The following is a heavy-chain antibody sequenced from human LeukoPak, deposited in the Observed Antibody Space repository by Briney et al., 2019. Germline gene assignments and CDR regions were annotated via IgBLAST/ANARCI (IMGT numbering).Heavy chain of an antibody. CDR1: GFTFSSYA. J-gene: IGHJ4*02. CDR2: ISYDGSNK. D-gene: IGHD2-2*01. Sequence: PGRSLRLSCAASGFTFSSYAMHWVRQAPGKGLEWVAVISYDGSNKYYADSVKGRFTISRDNSKNTLYLQMNSLRAEDTAVYYCARPAGPFDYWGQGTLVTISS. CDR3: ARPAGPFDY. V-gene: IGHV3-30-3*01.